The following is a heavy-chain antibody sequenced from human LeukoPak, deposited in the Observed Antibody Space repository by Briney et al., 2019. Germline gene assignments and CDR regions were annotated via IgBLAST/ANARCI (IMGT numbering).Heavy chain of an antibody. J-gene: IGHJ4*02. V-gene: IGHV3-23*01. CDR1: GFTFSSYA. D-gene: IGHD5-18*01. Sequence: PGGSLRLSCAASGFTFSSYAMSWVRHAPGKGLEWVSAISGSGGSTYYADSVKGRFTISRDNSKNTLYLQMNSLRAEDTAVYYCAKDRYSYGLIDYWGQGTLVTVSS. CDR3: AKDRYSYGLIDY. CDR2: ISGSGGST.